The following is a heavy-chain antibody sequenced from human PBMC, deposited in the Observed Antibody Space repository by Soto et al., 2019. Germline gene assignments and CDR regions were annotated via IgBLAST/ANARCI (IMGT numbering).Heavy chain of an antibody. Sequence: PSETLSLTCTVSGGSISSGDSFWSWIRQPPGKGLEWIGDIFYSGNTYYNPSLKSGVSISVDTSKNQFSLKVSSVTAADPVVYYCARAPENVSSCYFDYWGQGALVTVSS. CDR2: IFYSGNT. D-gene: IGHD6-6*01. CDR3: ARAPENVSSCYFDY. V-gene: IGHV4-30-4*01. CDR1: GGSISSGDSF. J-gene: IGHJ4*02.